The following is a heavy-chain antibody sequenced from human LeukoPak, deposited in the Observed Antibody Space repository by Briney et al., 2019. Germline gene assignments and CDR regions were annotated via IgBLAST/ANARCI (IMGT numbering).Heavy chain of an antibody. CDR2: IYYSGST. CDR1: GGSISSYY. CDR3: ARAPRGAGERDDAFDI. D-gene: IGHD1-26*01. V-gene: IGHV4-59*12. J-gene: IGHJ3*02. Sequence: PSETLSLTCTVSGGSISSYYWSWIRQPPGKGLEWIGYIYYSGSTNYNPSLKSRVTISVDRSKNQFSLKLSSVTAADTAVYYCARAPRGAGERDDAFDIWGQGTMVTVSS.